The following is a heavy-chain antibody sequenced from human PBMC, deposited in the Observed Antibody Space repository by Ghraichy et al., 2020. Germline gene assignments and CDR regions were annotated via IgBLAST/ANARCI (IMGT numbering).Heavy chain of an antibody. J-gene: IGHJ6*02. D-gene: IGHD2-2*01. CDR3: AKDIVVVPADYYGMVV. CDR1: GFTFDDYA. CDR2: ITWDGATT. V-gene: IGHV3-43*02. Sequence: GESLNISCAASGFTFDDYAMHWVRQAPGKGLEWVSLITWDGATTSYADSVKGRFTISRDNNKNSLTLQMNSLRTEDTALYYCAKDIVVVPADYYGMVVWGQGTTVSVAS.